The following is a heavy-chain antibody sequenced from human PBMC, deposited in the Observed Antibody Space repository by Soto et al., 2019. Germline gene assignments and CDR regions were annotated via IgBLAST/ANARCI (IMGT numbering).Heavy chain of an antibody. J-gene: IGHJ5*02. CDR1: GYTFTSYD. D-gene: IGHD3-22*01. CDR3: ARGRNGRSGYPRNWFDP. CDR2: MNPNSGNT. Sequence: QVQLVQSGAEVKKPGASVKVSCKASGYTFTSYDINWVRQATGQGLEWMGWMNPNSGNTGYAQKFQGRVTMTRNISISTAYMELSSLRSEDTAVYYCARGRNGRSGYPRNWFDPWGQGTLVTVSS. V-gene: IGHV1-8*01.